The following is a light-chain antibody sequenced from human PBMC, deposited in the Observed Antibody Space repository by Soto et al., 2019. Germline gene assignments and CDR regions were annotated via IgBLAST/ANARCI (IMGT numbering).Light chain of an antibody. J-gene: IGKJ1*01. CDR3: QQYSMSPRT. CDR1: QSVSGSY. CDR2: GAF. V-gene: IGKV3-20*01. Sequence: EIVLTQSPGTLSLSPGERATVSCRASQSVSGSYLAWYQQKPGQPPRLLIYGAFNRAGGIPDRFSGSGSGTDFTLTISRLEPEDFAVYYCQQYSMSPRTFGQGTKVEIK.